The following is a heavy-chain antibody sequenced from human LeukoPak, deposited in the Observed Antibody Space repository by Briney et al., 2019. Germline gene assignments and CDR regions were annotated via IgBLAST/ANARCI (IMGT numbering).Heavy chain of an antibody. D-gene: IGHD3-10*01. CDR2: IYYSGST. Sequence: SETLSLTCTVSGGSISSSSYYWGWIRQPPGKGLEWIGSIYYSGSTYYNPSLKSRVTISVDTSKNQFSLKLSSVTAADTAVYYCASLTASGDVWGQGTTVTVSS. J-gene: IGHJ6*02. CDR1: GGSISSSSYY. CDR3: ASLTASGDV. V-gene: IGHV4-39*07.